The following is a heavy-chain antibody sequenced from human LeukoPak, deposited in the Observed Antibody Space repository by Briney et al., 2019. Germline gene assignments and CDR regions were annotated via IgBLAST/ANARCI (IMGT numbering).Heavy chain of an antibody. CDR2: INSDGSST. V-gene: IGHV3-74*01. CDR1: GFTLSGYW. J-gene: IGHJ3*02. D-gene: IGHD3-16*01. Sequence: GGSLRLSCAASGFTLSGYWMHWVRQAPGKGLVWVSRINSDGSSTSYADSVKGRFTISRDNAKNTLYLQMNSLRAEDTALYYCAKGKINHDGAFDIWGLGTMVTVSS. CDR3: AKGKINHDGAFDI.